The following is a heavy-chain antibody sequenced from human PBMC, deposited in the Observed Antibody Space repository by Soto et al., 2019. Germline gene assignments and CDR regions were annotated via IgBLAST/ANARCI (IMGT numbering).Heavy chain of an antibody. D-gene: IGHD3-3*01. Sequence: SETLSLTCTVSGGSISTGGYYWSWIRQYPGKGLEWLGYIDGSGYTFYNPSLQSRLTLSMDTSKNQFSLKLSSATAADTAVYFCARKQAGFFYGIDYWGQGTLVTVS. V-gene: IGHV4-31*03. CDR1: GGSISTGGYY. CDR2: IDGSGYT. J-gene: IGHJ4*02. CDR3: ARKQAGFFYGIDY.